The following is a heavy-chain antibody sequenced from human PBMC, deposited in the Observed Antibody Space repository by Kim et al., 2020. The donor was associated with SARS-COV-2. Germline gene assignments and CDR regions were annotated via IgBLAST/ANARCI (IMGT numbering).Heavy chain of an antibody. V-gene: IGHV1-46*01. J-gene: IGHJ5*01. CDR2: IDRTGDST. CDR1: GYTFTSYY. CDR3: ARAGIEMVWFDS. Sequence: ASVKVSCKASGYTFTSYYLTWVRQAPGQGLEWMGIIDRTGDSTTYAQKFQGRVTMTRDASTSTVYVELNRLTSEDTAVYYCARAGIEMVWFDSWGQGTLVTVSA. D-gene: IGHD3-22*01.